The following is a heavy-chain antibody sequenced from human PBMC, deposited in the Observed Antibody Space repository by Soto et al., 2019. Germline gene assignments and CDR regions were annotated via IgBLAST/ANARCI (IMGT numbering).Heavy chain of an antibody. CDR3: AREYGDYYGSGSYYNTFDY. V-gene: IGHV1-69*13. CDR2: IIPIFGTA. J-gene: IGHJ4*02. D-gene: IGHD3-10*01. CDR1: GGTFSSYA. Sequence: VKVSCKASGGTFSSYAISWVRQAPGQGLEWMGGIIPIFGTANYAQKFQGRVTITADESTSTAYMELSSLRSEDTAVYYCAREYGDYYGSGSYYNTFDYWGQGTLATVSS.